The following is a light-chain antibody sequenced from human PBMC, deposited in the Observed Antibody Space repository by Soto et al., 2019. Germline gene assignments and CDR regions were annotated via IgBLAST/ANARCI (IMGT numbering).Light chain of an antibody. CDR1: LGIRND. J-gene: IGKJ4*01. Sequence: AIQLTQSPSALSASVGDRVTITCRASLGIRNDLGWYQQKPGEAPRLLVYGASTLQSGVPSRFSGSGSGTEFTLTIRSLQLEDFGTYYCLQDYNYPLTFGGGTRLEI. CDR2: GAS. V-gene: IGKV1-6*02. CDR3: LQDYNYPLT.